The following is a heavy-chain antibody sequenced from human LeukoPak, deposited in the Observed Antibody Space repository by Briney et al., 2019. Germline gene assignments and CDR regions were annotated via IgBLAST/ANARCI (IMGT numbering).Heavy chain of an antibody. CDR2: INPYSGDT. J-gene: IGHJ4*02. Sequence: ASVKVSCKASGYTFTGYYIHWVRQAPGQGLEWMGWINPYSGDTTFAQQFQGRVTVTRDTSISTAYMELSRLRSDDTAVYYCASRARDCSSTSCTSDYWGQGTLVTVSS. CDR3: ASRARDCSSTSCTSDY. D-gene: IGHD2-2*01. CDR1: GYTFTGYY. V-gene: IGHV1-2*02.